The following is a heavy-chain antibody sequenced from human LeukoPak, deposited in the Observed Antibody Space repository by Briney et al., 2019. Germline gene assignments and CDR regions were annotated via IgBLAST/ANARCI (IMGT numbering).Heavy chain of an antibody. CDR3: AKDLARYDFWSGYYTAYYYYGMDV. CDR2: ISGSGGST. CDR1: GFTFSSYA. J-gene: IGHJ6*02. D-gene: IGHD3-3*01. V-gene: IGHV3-23*01. Sequence: WGSLRLSCAASGFTFSSYAMSWVRQAPGKGLEWVSAISGSGGSTYYADSVKGRFTISRDNSKNTLYLQMNSLRAEDTAVYYCAKDLARYDFWSGYYTAYYYYGMDVWGQGTTVTVSS.